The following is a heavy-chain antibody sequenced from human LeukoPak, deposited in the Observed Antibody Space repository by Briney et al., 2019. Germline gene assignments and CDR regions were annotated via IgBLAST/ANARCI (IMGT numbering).Heavy chain of an antibody. CDR1: GFTFSTYA. D-gene: IGHD2-8*01. J-gene: IGHJ4*02. Sequence: GRSLRLSCAASGFTFSTYAMHWVRQAPGKGLEWVAVIWYDGSNKYYADSVKGRFTISRDNSKNTLYLQMNSLRAEDTAVYYCASLDVVYYAFDYWGQGTLVTVSS. V-gene: IGHV3-33*01. CDR2: IWYDGSNK. CDR3: ASLDVVYYAFDY.